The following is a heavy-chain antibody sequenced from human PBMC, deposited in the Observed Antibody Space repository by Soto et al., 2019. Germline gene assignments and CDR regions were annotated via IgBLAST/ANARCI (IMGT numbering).Heavy chain of an antibody. CDR2: INSNTGGT. CDR3: ARESVVTGTHHFDY. J-gene: IGHJ4*02. Sequence: GASVKVSCKASGYTFKDYFLHWVRQAPGQGLEWMGWINSNTGGTNYAQKFQGRVTMTRDTPISTAYMEPSRLTSDDTAVYHCARESVVTGTHHFDYWGQGTLVTVSS. CDR1: GYTFKDYF. V-gene: IGHV1-2*02. D-gene: IGHD1-7*01.